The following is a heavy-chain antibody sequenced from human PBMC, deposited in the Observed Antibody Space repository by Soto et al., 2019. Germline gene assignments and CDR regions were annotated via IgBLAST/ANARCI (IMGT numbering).Heavy chain of an antibody. CDR3: ARGRYCLTGRCFPNWFDS. J-gene: IGHJ5*01. CDR1: GDSISTVDYF. CDR2: IYKSATT. D-gene: IGHD2-15*01. Sequence: SETLSLTCTVSGDSISTVDYFWAWIRQPPGQALEYIGYIYKSATTYYNPSFESRVAISLDTSKSQFSLNVTSVTAADTAVYFCARGRYCLTGRCFPNWFDSWGQGTLVTVSS. V-gene: IGHV4-30-4*01.